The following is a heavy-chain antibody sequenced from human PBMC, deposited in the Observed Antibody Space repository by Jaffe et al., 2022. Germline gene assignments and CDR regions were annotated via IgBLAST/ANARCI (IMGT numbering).Heavy chain of an antibody. J-gene: IGHJ3*02. V-gene: IGHV1-3*01. Sequence: QVQLVQSGAEVKKPGASVKVSCKASGYTFTSYAMHWVRQAPGQRLEWMGWINAGNGNTKYSQKFQGRVTITRDTSASTAYMELSSLRSEDTAVYYCARGEIWDDYGDSPTAFDIWGQGTMVTVSS. D-gene: IGHD4-17*01. CDR2: INAGNGNT. CDR3: ARGEIWDDYGDSPTAFDI. CDR1: GYTFTSYA.